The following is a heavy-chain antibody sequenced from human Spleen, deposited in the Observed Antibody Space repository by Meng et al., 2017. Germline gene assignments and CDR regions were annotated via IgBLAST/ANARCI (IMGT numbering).Heavy chain of an antibody. CDR1: GDSISSGGYY. J-gene: IGHJ5*02. CDR3: ARDLSGYGWFDP. V-gene: IGHV4-31*11. D-gene: IGHD5-18*01. CDR2: IYYSGST. Sequence: QLLLQGSCPGLVKPSEPLSLICAVSGDSISSGGYYWSWIRQHPGKGLEWIGYIYYSGSTYYNPSLKSRVTISVDTSKNQFSLKLSSVTAADTAVYYCARDLSGYGWFDPWGQGTLVTVSS.